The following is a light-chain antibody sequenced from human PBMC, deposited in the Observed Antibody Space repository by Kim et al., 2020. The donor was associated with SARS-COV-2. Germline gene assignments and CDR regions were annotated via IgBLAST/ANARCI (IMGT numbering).Light chain of an antibody. Sequence: SSELTQPPSVSVAPGKTARITCGGNNIGSKSVHWYQQKPGQAPVLVIYYDSDRPSGIPERFSGSNCGNTATLTISRVEAGDEADYYCQVWDSSSDHVVFGGGTKVTVL. CDR1: NIGSKS. CDR3: QVWDSSSDHVV. V-gene: IGLV3-21*04. CDR2: YDS. J-gene: IGLJ2*01.